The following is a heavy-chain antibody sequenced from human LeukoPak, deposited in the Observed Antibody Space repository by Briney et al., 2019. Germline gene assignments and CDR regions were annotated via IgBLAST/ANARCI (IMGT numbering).Heavy chain of an antibody. D-gene: IGHD3-10*01. CDR1: GFTSSSYE. CDR3: ASYPIGGSGSYYYYYYGMDV. J-gene: IGHJ6*04. Sequence: SGGSLRLSCAASGFTSSSYEMNWVRQAPGKGLEWVSYISSSGSTIYYADSVKGRFTISRDNAKTSLYLQMNSLRAEDTAVYYCASYPIGGSGSYYYYYYGMDVWGKGTTVTVSS. CDR2: ISSSGSTI. V-gene: IGHV3-48*03.